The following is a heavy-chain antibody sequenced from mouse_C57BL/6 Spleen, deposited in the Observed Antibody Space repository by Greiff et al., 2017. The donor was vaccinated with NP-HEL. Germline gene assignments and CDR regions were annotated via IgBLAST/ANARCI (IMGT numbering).Heavy chain of an antibody. Sequence: EVQVVESGGGLVQPGGSLKLSCAASGFTFSDYYMYWVRQTPEKRLEWVAYISNGGGSTYYPDTVKGRFTISRDNAKNTLYLQMSRLKSEDTAMYYCARRRGYGNYAMDDWGQGTSVTVSS. D-gene: IGHD2-1*01. CDR1: GFTFSDYY. J-gene: IGHJ4*01. CDR3: ARRRGYGNYAMDD. CDR2: ISNGGGST. V-gene: IGHV5-12*01.